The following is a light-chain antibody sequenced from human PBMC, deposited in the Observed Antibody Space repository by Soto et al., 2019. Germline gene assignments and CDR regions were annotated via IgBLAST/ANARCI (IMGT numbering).Light chain of an antibody. CDR2: GAS. Sequence: TVLTQSPATLSLSPGERATLSCRASQTIISTYLAWYQQKPGQAPSLLIHGASRRASGIPDRFSGSGSGTEFSLSITSVEPEDFAVYYCQQYATSPFAFGQGTKLEI. V-gene: IGKV3-20*01. CDR3: QQYATSPFA. J-gene: IGKJ2*01. CDR1: QTIISTY.